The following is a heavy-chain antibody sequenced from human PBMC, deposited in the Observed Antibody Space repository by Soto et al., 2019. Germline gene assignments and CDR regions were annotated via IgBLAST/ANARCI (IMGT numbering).Heavy chain of an antibody. J-gene: IGHJ4*02. Sequence: GGSLRLSCAASGFTFSSNWMTWVRQAPGKGLEWVANIGPGGDEEYYADSVKGRLTISRDNAKDSLYLQMSSLRAEDTAVYYCARDFDWGQGSLVTVSS. CDR1: GFTFSSNW. CDR2: IGPGGDEE. CDR3: ARDFD. D-gene: IGHD3-3*01. V-gene: IGHV3-7*01.